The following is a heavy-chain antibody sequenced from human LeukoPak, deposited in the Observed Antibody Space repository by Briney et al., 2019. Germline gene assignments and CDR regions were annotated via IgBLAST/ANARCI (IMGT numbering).Heavy chain of an antibody. V-gene: IGHV4-39*01. CDR3: ARQEWFLLTSGGSIDY. Sequence: PSETLSLTCTVSGGSISSSGYYWGWIRQPPGKGLEWIGRIYYSGSTYYNPSLKSRVTISVDTSKNQFSLKLSSVTAADTAVYYYARQEWFLLTSGGSIDYWGQGTLVTVSS. CDR1: GGSISSSGYY. J-gene: IGHJ4*02. CDR2: IYYSGST. D-gene: IGHD2-15*01.